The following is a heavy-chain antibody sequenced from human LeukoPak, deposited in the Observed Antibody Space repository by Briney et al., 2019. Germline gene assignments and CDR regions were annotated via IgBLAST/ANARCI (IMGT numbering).Heavy chain of an antibody. D-gene: IGHD6-13*01. Sequence: GGSLRLSCAASGFTFSSYVMSWVRQAPGKGLEWVTAISGSGGSTYYADSVKGRFTISRDNSKNTLYLQMNSLRAEDTAVYFCARVGALSSSWLLYWGQGTLVTVSS. J-gene: IGHJ4*02. CDR3: ARVGALSSSWLLY. CDR1: GFTFSSYV. V-gene: IGHV3-23*01. CDR2: ISGSGGST.